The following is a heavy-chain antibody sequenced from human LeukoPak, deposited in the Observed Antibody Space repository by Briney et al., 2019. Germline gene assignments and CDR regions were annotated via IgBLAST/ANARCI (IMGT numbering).Heavy chain of an antibody. CDR2: INPSGGST. D-gene: IGHD3-22*01. CDR3: ASSPSGVYYYDTSGYYGHY. Sequence: ASVKVSCKASGYTFTSYYMHWVRQAPGQGLEWMGIINPSGGSTSYAQKFQGRVTMTRDTSTSTVYMELSSLRSEDTAVYYCASSPSGVYYYDTSGYYGHYWGQGTLVTVSS. V-gene: IGHV1-46*01. CDR1: GYTFTSYY. J-gene: IGHJ4*02.